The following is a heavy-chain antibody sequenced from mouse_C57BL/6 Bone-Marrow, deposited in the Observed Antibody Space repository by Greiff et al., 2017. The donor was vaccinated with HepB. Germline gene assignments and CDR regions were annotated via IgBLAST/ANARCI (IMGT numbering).Heavy chain of an antibody. CDR2: IWSGGST. V-gene: IGHV2-2*01. J-gene: IGHJ1*03. Sequence: QVQLQQSGPGLVQPSQSLSITCTVSGFSLTSYGVHWVRQSPGKGLEWLGVIWSGGSTDYNAAFISRLSISKDNSKSQVFFKMNSLQADDTAIYYCARNLVTTVVEGYWYFDVWGTGTTVTVSS. CDR1: GFSLTSYG. CDR3: ARNLVTTVVEGYWYFDV. D-gene: IGHD1-1*01.